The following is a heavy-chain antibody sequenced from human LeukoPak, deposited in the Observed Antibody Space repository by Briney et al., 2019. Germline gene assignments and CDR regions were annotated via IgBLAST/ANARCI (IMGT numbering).Heavy chain of an antibody. CDR2: IIPILGIA. D-gene: IGHD7-27*01. CDR3: ASGAGDQGGDY. J-gene: IGHJ4*02. V-gene: IGHV1-69*02. Sequence: SVKVSCKASGGTFSSYTISWVRQAPGQGLEWMGRIIPILGIANYAQKFQGRVTITADKSTSTAYMELSSLRAEDTAVYYCASGAGDQGGDYWGQGTLVTVSS. CDR1: GGTFSSYT.